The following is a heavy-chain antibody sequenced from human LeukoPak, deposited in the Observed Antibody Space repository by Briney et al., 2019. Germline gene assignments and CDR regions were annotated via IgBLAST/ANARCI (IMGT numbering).Heavy chain of an antibody. Sequence: GGSLRPSCAASGFTFSGYSMMWVRQAPGRGLEWVTYIRSSGSTIYYADSVKGRFTISRDNAKNSLYLQMDSLRAEDTAVYYCARDSSQYSSAWYDYWGQGTLVTVSS. V-gene: IGHV3-48*01. D-gene: IGHD6-19*01. CDR3: ARDSSQYSSAWYDY. CDR1: GFTFSGYS. J-gene: IGHJ4*02. CDR2: IRSSGSTI.